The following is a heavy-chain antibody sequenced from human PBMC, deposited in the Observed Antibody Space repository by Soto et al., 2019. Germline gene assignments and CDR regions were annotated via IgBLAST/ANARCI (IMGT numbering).Heavy chain of an antibody. V-gene: IGHV3-7*01. Sequence: GGSLRLSCAASRFTFSSYWMSWVRQAPGKGLEWVANIKQDGSEKYYVDSVKGRFTISRDNAKNSLYLQMNSLRAEDTAVYYCAREHLRYYDFWSGDRNGYFDYWGQGTLVTVSS. CDR1: RFTFSSYW. D-gene: IGHD3-3*01. J-gene: IGHJ4*02. CDR2: IKQDGSEK. CDR3: AREHLRYYDFWSGDRNGYFDY.